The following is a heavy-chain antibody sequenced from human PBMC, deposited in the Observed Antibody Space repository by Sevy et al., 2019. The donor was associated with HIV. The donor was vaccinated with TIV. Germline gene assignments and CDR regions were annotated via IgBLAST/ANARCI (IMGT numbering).Heavy chain of an antibody. J-gene: IGHJ6*02. CDR2: ISNDGSDK. D-gene: IGHD6-13*01. CDR1: GFTFSRYG. CDR3: ANSRGRYEGSSWLYYYYIIDV. V-gene: IGHV3-30*18. Sequence: GGSLRLSCAAAGFTFSRYGMHWARQAPGKGLEWVAVISNDGSDKEYAESVKGRFTVSRDNSKDTVYLQMNSLRPDDTAVYYCANSRGRYEGSSWLYYYYIIDVWGQGTTVTVSS.